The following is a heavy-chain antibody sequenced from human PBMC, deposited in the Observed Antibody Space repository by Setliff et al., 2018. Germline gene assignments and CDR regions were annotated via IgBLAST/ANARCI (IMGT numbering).Heavy chain of an antibody. CDR2: INPNSGGT. CDR3: ARAGGSSSGYDAFDI. CDR1: GYTFTGYD. V-gene: IGHV1-2*02. J-gene: IGHJ3*02. Sequence: RASVKVSCKASGYTFTGYDMHWVRQAPGQGLEWMGWINPNSGGTNYAQKFQGRVTMARDTSNSTAYMELSRLRSDDTAVYYCARAGGSSSGYDAFDIWGQGTMVTVSS. D-gene: IGHD6-13*01.